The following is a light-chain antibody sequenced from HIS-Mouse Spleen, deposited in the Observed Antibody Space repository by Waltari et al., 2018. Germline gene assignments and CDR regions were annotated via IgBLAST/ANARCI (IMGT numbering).Light chain of an antibody. J-gene: IGLJ2*01. V-gene: IGLV3-10*01. CDR2: EDS. CDR1: ALPKKY. Sequence: SYELTQPPSVSVSPGQTARITCSGDALPKKYAYWYQQKSGQAPVLVIYEDSERPSGMPERFSGSRSGTMATLTISGAQVEDEAGYYCYSTDSSGNHRVFGGGTKLTVL. CDR3: YSTDSSGNHRV.